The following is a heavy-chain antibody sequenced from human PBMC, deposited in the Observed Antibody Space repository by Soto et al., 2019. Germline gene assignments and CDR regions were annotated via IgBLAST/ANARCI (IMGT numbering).Heavy chain of an antibody. CDR1: GFTFSSYG. V-gene: IGHV3-30*18. CDR2: ISYDGSKK. D-gene: IGHD4-4*01. Sequence: QVQLVESGGGVVQPGRSLRLSCAASGFTFSSYGMHWVRQAPGKGLEWVAVISYDGSKKYYADSVKGRFTISRDNSKYSLYLQMNSLRAEDTAVYYCAKDTTVAYYYYMDVWGKGTTVTVSS. CDR3: AKDTTVAYYYYMDV. J-gene: IGHJ6*03.